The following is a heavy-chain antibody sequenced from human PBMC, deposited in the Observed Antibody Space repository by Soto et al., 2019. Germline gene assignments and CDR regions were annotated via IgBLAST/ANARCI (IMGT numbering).Heavy chain of an antibody. J-gene: IGHJ4*02. CDR1: GFTFSSYA. CDR3: AKDDRNGGYTDY. V-gene: IGHV3-23*01. CDR2: ISGSGGST. D-gene: IGHD6-25*01. Sequence: PGGSLRLSCAASGFTFSSYAMSWVRQAPGKGLEWVSAISGSGGSTYFADSVKGRFTISRDNSKNTLYLQMNSLRAEDTAVYYCAKDDRNGGYTDYWGQGTLVTVSS.